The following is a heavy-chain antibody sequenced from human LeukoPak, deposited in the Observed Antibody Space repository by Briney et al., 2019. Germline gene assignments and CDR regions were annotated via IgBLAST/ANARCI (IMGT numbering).Heavy chain of an antibody. Sequence: PSETLSLTCTVSGGSISSYYWSWIRQPPGKGLEWIGYIYYSGSTNYNPSLKSRVTISVDTSKNQFSLKLSSVTAADTAVYYCAGGGKEVDYWGQGTLVTVSS. CDR2: IYYSGST. V-gene: IGHV4-59*01. CDR3: AGGGKEVDY. D-gene: IGHD1-14*01. CDR1: GGSISSYY. J-gene: IGHJ4*02.